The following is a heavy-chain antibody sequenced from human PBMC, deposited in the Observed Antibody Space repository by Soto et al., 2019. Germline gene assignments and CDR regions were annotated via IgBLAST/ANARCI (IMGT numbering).Heavy chain of an antibody. CDR3: ARGLNNPVAYGDDNWFDP. CDR2: INHSGST. Sequence: SETLSLTCAVYGGSFSGYYWSWIRQPPGKGLEWIGEINHSGSTNYNPSLKSRVTISVDTSKNQFSLKLSSVTAADTAVYYCARGLNNPVAYGDDNWFDPWGQGTLVTVSS. V-gene: IGHV4-34*01. J-gene: IGHJ5*02. CDR1: GGSFSGYY. D-gene: IGHD4-17*01.